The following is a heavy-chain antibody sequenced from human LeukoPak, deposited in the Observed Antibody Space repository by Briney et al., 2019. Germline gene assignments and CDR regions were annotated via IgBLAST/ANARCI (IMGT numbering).Heavy chain of an antibody. V-gene: IGHV4-61*02. CDR2: IYTSGST. D-gene: IGHD6-13*01. Sequence: SETLSLTCTVSGGSISSGSYYWSWIRQPAGKGLEWIGRIYTSGSTNYNPSLKSRVTISVDTSKNQFSLKLSSVTAADTAVYYCARNPGYSSSWYRDNWFDPWGQGTLVTVSS. CDR1: GGSISSGSYY. CDR3: ARNPGYSSSWYRDNWFDP. J-gene: IGHJ5*02.